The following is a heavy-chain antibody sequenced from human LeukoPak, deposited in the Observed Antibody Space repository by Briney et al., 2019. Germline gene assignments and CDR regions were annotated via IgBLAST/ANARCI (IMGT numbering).Heavy chain of an antibody. D-gene: IGHD3-10*01. V-gene: IGHV1-3*01. Sequence: GASVKVSCKASGYTFTSYAMHWVRQAPGQRLEWMGWINAGNGNTKYSQKFQGRVTITRDTSASTAYMELSSLRSEDTAVYYCARFYGSGSYYKSLYYYYGMDVWGQGTTVTISS. CDR2: INAGNGNT. CDR1: GYTFTSYA. CDR3: ARFYGSGSYYKSLYYYYGMDV. J-gene: IGHJ6*02.